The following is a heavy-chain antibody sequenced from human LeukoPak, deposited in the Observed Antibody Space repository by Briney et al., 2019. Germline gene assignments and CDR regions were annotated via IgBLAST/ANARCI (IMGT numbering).Heavy chain of an antibody. CDR2: ISYDGSNK. Sequence: GGSLRLSCAASGFTFSSYGMHWVRQAPGKGLEWVAVISYDGSNKYYADSVKGRFTISRDNSKNTLYLQMNSLRAEDTAVYYCAKTAPSVRTLWYNWFDPWGQGTRVTVSS. V-gene: IGHV3-30*18. CDR3: AKTAPSVRTLWYNWFDP. D-gene: IGHD2-21*01. CDR1: GFTFSSYG. J-gene: IGHJ5*02.